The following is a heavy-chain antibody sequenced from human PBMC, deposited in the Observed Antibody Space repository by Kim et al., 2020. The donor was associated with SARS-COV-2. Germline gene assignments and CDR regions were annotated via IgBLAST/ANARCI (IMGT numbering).Heavy chain of an antibody. V-gene: IGHV4-59*01. J-gene: IGHJ4*02. CDR2: IYYSGRT. CDR1: VGSISSDY. CDR3: ARIPDIAGWPFDS. D-gene: IGHD6-19*01. Sequence: SETLSLTCTVSVGSISSDYWTWIRQPPGKGLEWIGYIYYSGRTRYNPSFRSRVAIFVDPSKSHFSLTLTSVTAADTAVYFCARIPDIAGWPFDSWGQGILVSVSS.